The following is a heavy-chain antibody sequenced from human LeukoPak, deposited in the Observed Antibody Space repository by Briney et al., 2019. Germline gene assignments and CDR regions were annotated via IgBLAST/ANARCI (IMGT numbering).Heavy chain of an antibody. J-gene: IGHJ4*02. CDR3: TTDTNYDSSAPGAY. V-gene: IGHV3-15*01. CDR1: GFTFSSYE. CDR2: IKSKTDGGTT. D-gene: IGHD3-22*01. Sequence: GGSLRLSCAASGFTFSSYEMNWVRQAPGKGLEWVGRIKSKTDGGTTDYAAPVKGRFTISRDDSKNTLYLQMNSLKTEDTAVYYCTTDTNYDSSAPGAYWGQGTLVTVSS.